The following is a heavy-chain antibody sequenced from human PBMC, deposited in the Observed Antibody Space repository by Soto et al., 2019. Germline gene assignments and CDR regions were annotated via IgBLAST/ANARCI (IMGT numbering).Heavy chain of an antibody. J-gene: IGHJ3*02. CDR3: ARRGSLGIAVARAFDI. Sequence: SETLSLTCTVSGGSISSSSYYWGWIRQPPGKGLEWIGSIYYSGSTYYNPSLKSRVTISVDTSKNQFSLKLSSVTAADTAVYYCARRGSLGIAVARAFDIWGQGTMVTVSS. CDR1: GGSISSSSYY. D-gene: IGHD6-19*01. V-gene: IGHV4-39*01. CDR2: IYYSGST.